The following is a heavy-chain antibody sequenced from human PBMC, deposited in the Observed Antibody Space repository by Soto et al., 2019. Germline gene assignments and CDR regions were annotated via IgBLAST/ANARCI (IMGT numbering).Heavy chain of an antibody. CDR3: ARGRYGDY. CDR2: ISAHNGNT. CDR1: GYTFTSYG. V-gene: IGHV1-18*01. Sequence: QVHLVQSGAEVKKPGASVKVSCKASGYTFTSYGITWVRQAPGQGLEWMGGISAHNGNTDYAQKLQGRVSVTRDTSTSTACMELRSWRSDDTAVYYCARGRYGDYWGQGALVTVSS. J-gene: IGHJ4*02. D-gene: IGHD1-1*01.